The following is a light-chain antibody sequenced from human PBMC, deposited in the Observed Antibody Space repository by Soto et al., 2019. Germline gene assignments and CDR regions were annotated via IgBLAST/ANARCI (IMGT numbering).Light chain of an antibody. CDR2: DAS. CDR3: QQYNSYST. Sequence: DIQMTQSPSSLSASVGDRVTITCRASQGIRNDLGWYQQKPGKAPKLLIYDASSLESGVPSRFSGSGSGTEFTLTISSLQPEDFASYYCQQYNSYSTFGQGTKVDIK. J-gene: IGKJ1*01. V-gene: IGKV1-17*01. CDR1: QGIRND.